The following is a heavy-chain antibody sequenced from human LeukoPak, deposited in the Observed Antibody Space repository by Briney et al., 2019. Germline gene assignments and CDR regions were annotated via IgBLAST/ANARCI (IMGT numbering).Heavy chain of an antibody. V-gene: IGHV1-18*01. J-gene: IGHJ3*02. Sequence: GASVKVSCKASGYTFTSYGISWVRQAPGQGLEWMGWISTYNGNTNYAQKLQGRVTMTTDTSTSTAYMELRSLRSDDTAVYYCARDAHYYDSSGYYLDAFDIWGQGTMATVSS. D-gene: IGHD3-22*01. CDR3: ARDAHYYDSSGYYLDAFDI. CDR2: ISTYNGNT. CDR1: GYTFTSYG.